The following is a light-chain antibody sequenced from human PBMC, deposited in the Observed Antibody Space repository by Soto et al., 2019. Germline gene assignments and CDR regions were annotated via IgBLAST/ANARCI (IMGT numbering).Light chain of an antibody. CDR2: NTS. V-gene: IGKV3-15*01. J-gene: IGKJ2*01. CDR1: QTVSSN. CDR3: QQYNNWPRT. Sequence: ETVMTQSPVTLSVSPGERATVSCRASQTVSSNLAWYQQKPGQIPSLLIYNTSTRATGIPARFSGSGSGTDFTLTISSLQSDDVAIYYCQQYNNWPRTFGQGTKLEI.